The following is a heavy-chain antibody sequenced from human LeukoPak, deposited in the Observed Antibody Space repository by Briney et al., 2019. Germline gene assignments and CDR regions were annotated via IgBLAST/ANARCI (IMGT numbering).Heavy chain of an antibody. J-gene: IGHJ4*02. CDR2: IKQDGSEK. Sequence: PGGSLRLSCAASEFTFSSYWMSWFRQAPGRGLEWVANIKQDGSEKYYMDSVKGRFTISRDNAKNSLYLQTHSLRAEDTAMYYCARDPSCSGGTCRDGYFDYWGQGILVTVSS. CDR3: ARDPSCSGGTCRDGYFDY. CDR1: EFTFSSYW. V-gene: IGHV3-7*01. D-gene: IGHD2-15*01.